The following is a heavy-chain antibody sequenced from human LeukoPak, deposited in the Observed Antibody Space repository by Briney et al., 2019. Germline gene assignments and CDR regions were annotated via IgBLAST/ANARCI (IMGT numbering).Heavy chain of an antibody. CDR3: ARDDSYGLDY. D-gene: IGHD5-18*01. Sequence: PRGSLRLSCAASGFTFSNYEMNWVRQAPGKGLEWVSYISSSGSTIYYADSVKGRFTISRDNAKNSLYLQMNSLRAEDTAVYYCARDDSYGLDYWGQGTRVTVSS. V-gene: IGHV3-48*03. J-gene: IGHJ4*02. CDR2: ISSSGSTI. CDR1: GFTFSNYE.